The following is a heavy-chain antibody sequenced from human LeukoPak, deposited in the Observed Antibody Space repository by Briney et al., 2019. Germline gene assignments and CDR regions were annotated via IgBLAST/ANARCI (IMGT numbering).Heavy chain of an antibody. CDR1: GFTFSSYA. CDR3: AIYGGSGTNAFDM. Sequence: GGSPRLSCAASGFTFSSYAMTWVRQGPGKGLEWVSDISGGGGSTYYADSVKGRFTISRDNSKNTLYLQMHSLRAEDTAVYHCAIYGGSGTNAFDMWGQGTMVTVSS. J-gene: IGHJ3*02. D-gene: IGHD5-12*01. V-gene: IGHV3-23*01. CDR2: ISGGGGST.